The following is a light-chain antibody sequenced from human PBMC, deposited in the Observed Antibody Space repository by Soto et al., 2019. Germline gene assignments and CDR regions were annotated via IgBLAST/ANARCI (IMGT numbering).Light chain of an antibody. J-gene: IGKJ1*01. V-gene: IGKV1-5*01. CDR3: QQYKSYFRWT. CDR2: DAS. CDR1: QSISSW. Sequence: DIQRTQSPSTLSASVGDRVTITCRASQSISSWLAWYQPKPGKAHKLLIYDASSLESGVPSRFSGSGSGTEFTLTISSLQPDDFATYYCQQYKSYFRWTFGQGTKVDIK.